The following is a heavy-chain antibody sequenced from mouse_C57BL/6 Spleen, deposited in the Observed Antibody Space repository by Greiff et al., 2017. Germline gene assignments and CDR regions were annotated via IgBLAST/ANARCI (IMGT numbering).Heavy chain of an antibody. Sequence: VQLQESGAELVRPGASVTLSCKASGYTFTDYEMHWVKQTPVHGLEWIGAIDPETGGTAYNQKFKGKAILTADKSSSTAYMELRSLTSEDSAVYYCTRGESTTVPTMDDWGQGTSVTVSS. CDR1: GYTFTDYE. D-gene: IGHD1-1*01. CDR2: IDPETGGT. CDR3: TRGESTTVPTMDD. V-gene: IGHV1-15*01. J-gene: IGHJ4*01.